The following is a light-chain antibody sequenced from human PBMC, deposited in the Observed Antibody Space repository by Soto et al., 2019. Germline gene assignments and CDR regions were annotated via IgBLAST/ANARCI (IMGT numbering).Light chain of an antibody. J-gene: IGKJ3*01. V-gene: IGKV3-20*01. Sequence: EIVLTQSPGTLSLSPGDRATLSCRASQSVSSNYLAWYQQKPGQAPRLLISAASSRATGIPYRFSGSGSGTDFTLTISGLEPEDFAVYYCQQYGSSPFAFGPGTKVDIK. CDR3: QQYGSSPFA. CDR1: QSVSSNY. CDR2: AAS.